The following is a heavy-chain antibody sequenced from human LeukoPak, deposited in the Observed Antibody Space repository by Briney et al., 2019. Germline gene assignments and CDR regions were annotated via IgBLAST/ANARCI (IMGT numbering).Heavy chain of an antibody. CDR2: MNPNSGNT. V-gene: IGHV1-8*01. CDR1: GYTLTSYD. Sequence: GASVKVSCKASGYTLTSYDINWVRQATGQGLEWMGWMNPNSGNTGYAQKFQGRVTMTRNTSISTAYMELSSLRSEDTAVYYCARAYYDFWSGYSHWGQGTLVTVSS. CDR3: ARAYYDFWSGYSH. D-gene: IGHD3-3*01. J-gene: IGHJ4*02.